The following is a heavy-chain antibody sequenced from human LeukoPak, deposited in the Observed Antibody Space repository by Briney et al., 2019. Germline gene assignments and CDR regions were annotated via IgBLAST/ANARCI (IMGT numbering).Heavy chain of an antibody. J-gene: IGHJ4*02. Sequence: GGSLRLSCAASGFTFSDYWMNWVRQAPGKGLGWVANIDQDGSSEYYVGSVQGRFTISRDNAKNSLYLQMNRLRAEDTAVYYCARGDWAPFDYWGQGSLLTVSS. CDR1: GFTFSDYW. D-gene: IGHD2-21*02. V-gene: IGHV3-7*01. CDR3: ARGDWAPFDY. CDR2: IDQDGSSE.